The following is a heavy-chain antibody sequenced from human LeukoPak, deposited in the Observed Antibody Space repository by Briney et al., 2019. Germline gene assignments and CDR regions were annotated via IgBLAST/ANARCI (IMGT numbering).Heavy chain of an antibody. J-gene: IGHJ6*02. CDR1: GFTFSSYW. V-gene: IGHV3-7*01. CDR3: ARDPIVVVMSLAYGMDV. D-gene: IGHD3-22*01. CDR2: IKRDGSEK. Sequence: QPGGSLRLSCAASGFTFSSYWMSWVRQAPGKGLEWVANIKRDGSEKYYVDSVKGRFTISRDNSKNTLYLQMNGLRAEDTAVYYCARDPIVVVMSLAYGMDVWGQGTTVTVSS.